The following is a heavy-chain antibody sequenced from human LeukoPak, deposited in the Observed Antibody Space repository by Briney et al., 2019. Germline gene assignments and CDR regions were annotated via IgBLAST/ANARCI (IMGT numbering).Heavy chain of an antibody. D-gene: IGHD4-17*01. CDR2: IYYSGST. CDR3: ARGDYGDTPFDY. CDR1: GGSISSYY. J-gene: IGHJ4*02. Sequence: VKPSETLSLTCTVSGGSISSYYWSWIRQSPGKGLEWIGYIYYSGSTNYNPSLKSRITISLDTSKNQFSLKLSSVTAADTAVYYCARGDYGDTPFDYWGQGTLVTVSS. V-gene: IGHV4-59*01.